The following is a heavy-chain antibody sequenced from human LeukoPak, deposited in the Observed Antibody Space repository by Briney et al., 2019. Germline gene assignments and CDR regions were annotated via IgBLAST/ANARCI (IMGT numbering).Heavy chain of an antibody. V-gene: IGHV3-33*01. CDR3: ARDRGQGAFDI. CDR2: IWYDGSNK. Sequence: GGSLRLSCAASGFTFSSYGMHWVRQAPGKGLEWVAVIWYDGSNKYYADSVKGRFTISRDNSKNTLYLQMNSLRAEDTAVYYCARDRGQGAFDIWGQGTMVTDSS. CDR1: GFTFSSYG. J-gene: IGHJ3*02. D-gene: IGHD3-10*01.